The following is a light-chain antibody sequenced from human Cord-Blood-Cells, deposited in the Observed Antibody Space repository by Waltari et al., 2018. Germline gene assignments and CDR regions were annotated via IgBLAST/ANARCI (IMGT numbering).Light chain of an antibody. CDR1: QSISSW. V-gene: IGKV1-5*03. J-gene: IGKJ1*01. CDR3: QQYNSYSAWT. Sequence: DIQMTQSPSTLSASVGARVTITRRASQSISSWFACYQQKPRKAPKVLFYKASSLESGVPSSFIGSGSGTEFTLTISSLQPDDFATYYCQQYNSYSAWTFGEGTKVEIK. CDR2: KAS.